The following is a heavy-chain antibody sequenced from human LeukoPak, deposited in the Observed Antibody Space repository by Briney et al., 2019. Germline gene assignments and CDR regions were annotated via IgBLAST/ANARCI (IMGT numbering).Heavy chain of an antibody. CDR2: IKQDGTEK. CDR3: ARDLDY. J-gene: IGHJ4*02. Sequence: PGGSLRLSCEGSAFIFSGHWMNWVRQTPGKGLEWVASIKQDGTEKYYVDSVKGRFTISRDNAKNSLYLQMDSLRAEDTGVYYCARDLDYWGQGTLVTVSS. V-gene: IGHV3-7*01. CDR1: AFIFSGHW.